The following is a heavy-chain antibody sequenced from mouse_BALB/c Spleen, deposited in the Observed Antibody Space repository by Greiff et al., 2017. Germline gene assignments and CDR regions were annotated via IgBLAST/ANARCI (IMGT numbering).Heavy chain of an antibody. V-gene: IGHV5-6-5*01. CDR1: GFTFSSYA. CDR2: ISSGGST. D-gene: IGHD2-4*01. J-gene: IGHJ3*01. CDR3: ARGIYYDYDWAWFAY. Sequence: EVMLVESGGGLVKPGGSLKLSCAASGFTFSSYAMSWVRQTPEKRLEWVASISSGGSTYYPDSVKGRFTISRDNARNILYLQMSSLRSEDTAMYYCARGIYYDYDWAWFAYWGQGTLVTVSA.